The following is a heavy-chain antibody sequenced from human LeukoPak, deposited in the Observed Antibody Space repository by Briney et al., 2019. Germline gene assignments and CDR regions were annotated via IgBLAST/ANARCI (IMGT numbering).Heavy chain of an antibody. V-gene: IGHV1-69*04. Sequence: SVKVSCKASGGTFSSYAISWVRQAPGQGLEWMGRIIPILGIANYAQKFQGRVTITADKSTSTAYMELSSLRSEDTAVYYCARAGIAVAVDAFDIWGQGTMVTVSS. CDR2: IIPILGIA. CDR1: GGTFSSYA. J-gene: IGHJ3*02. D-gene: IGHD6-19*01. CDR3: ARAGIAVAVDAFDI.